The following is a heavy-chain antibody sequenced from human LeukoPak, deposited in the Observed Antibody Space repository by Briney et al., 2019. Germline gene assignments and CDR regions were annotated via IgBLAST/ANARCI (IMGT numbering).Heavy chain of an antibody. V-gene: IGHV3-43*01. CDR3: AKLLGGGDCYYCEAY. D-gene: IGHD2-21*02. CDR2: ISWDGDTT. CDR1: GFTFDDYI. Sequence: GGSLRLSCAASGFTFDDYIMHWVRQAPGKGLEWVSLISWDGDTTYYADSVKGRFTISRDNSKNTLYLQMNSLRTEDTAVYYCAKLLGGGDCYYCEAYWGQGTLVTVSS. J-gene: IGHJ4*02.